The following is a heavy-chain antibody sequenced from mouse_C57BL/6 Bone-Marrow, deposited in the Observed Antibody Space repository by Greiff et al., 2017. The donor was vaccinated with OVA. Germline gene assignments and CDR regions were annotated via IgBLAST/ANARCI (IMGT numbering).Heavy chain of an antibody. V-gene: IGHV1-64*01. CDR3: ACDYGTLAY. CDR1: GYTFTSYW. Sequence: VQLQQPGAELVKPGASVKLSCKASGYTFTSYWMHWVKQRPGQGLEWIGMIHPNSGSTNYNEKFKSKATLTVDKSSSIAYMQLSSLTSEDSAVYYCACDYGTLAYWGQGTLVTVSA. CDR2: IHPNSGST. D-gene: IGHD1-1*01. J-gene: IGHJ3*01.